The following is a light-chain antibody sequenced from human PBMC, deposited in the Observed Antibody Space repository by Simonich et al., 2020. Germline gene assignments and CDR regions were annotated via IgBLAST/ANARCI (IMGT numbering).Light chain of an antibody. V-gene: IGKV4-1*01. CDR2: WAT. CDR1: QSVLYSSNNKNY. CDR3: QQYYSTPWT. J-gene: IGKJ1*01. Sequence: DIVMTQSPDSLAVSLGERATINCKSSQSVLYSSNNKNYLAWYQQKPGQPPKLLIYWATTRESWVPDRFSGSGSGTDFTLTIRSLQAEDVAVYYCQQYYSTPWTFGQGTKVEIK.